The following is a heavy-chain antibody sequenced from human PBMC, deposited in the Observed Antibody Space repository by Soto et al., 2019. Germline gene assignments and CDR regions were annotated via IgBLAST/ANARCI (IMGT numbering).Heavy chain of an antibody. CDR1: GYTFTSYD. Sequence: QVQLVQSGAEVKKPGASVKVSCKASGYTFTSYDINWVRQATGQGLEWMGLMNPNSGNTGYAQKFQGRVTMTRNTSISTAYMEVSSLRSEDTAVYYCARLLYYDFWSGHNWFDPWGQGTLVTVSS. CDR3: ARLLYYDFWSGHNWFDP. V-gene: IGHV1-8*01. D-gene: IGHD3-3*01. CDR2: MNPNSGNT. J-gene: IGHJ5*02.